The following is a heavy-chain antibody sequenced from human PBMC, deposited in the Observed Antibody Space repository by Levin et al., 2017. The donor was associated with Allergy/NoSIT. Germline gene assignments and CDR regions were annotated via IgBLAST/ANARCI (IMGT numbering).Heavy chain of an antibody. J-gene: IGHJ4*02. V-gene: IGHV3-21*01. CDR1: GFTFSSYS. CDR3: ARARTVTEGYFDY. Sequence: GESLKISCAASGFTFSSYSMNWVRQAPGKGLEWVSSISSSSSYIYYADSVKGRFTISRDNAKNSLYLQMNSLRAEDTAVYYCARARTVTEGYFDYWGQGTLVTVSS. CDR2: ISSSSSYI. D-gene: IGHD4-17*01.